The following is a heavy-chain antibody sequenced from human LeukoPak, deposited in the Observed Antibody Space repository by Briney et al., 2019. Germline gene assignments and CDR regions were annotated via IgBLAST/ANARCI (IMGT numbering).Heavy chain of an antibody. D-gene: IGHD4-17*01. J-gene: IGHJ4*02. CDR2: ISYSGST. CDR1: GGSISSYD. CDR3: AIGRGSYGDYFRY. Sequence: SETLSLTCTVSGGSISSYDWSWIRQPPGKGLEWIGYISYSGSTNYNPSLKSRVTISVDTSKNQLSLKLISVTAADTAVYYCAIGRGSYGDYFRYWGQGTLVTVSS. V-gene: IGHV4-59*08.